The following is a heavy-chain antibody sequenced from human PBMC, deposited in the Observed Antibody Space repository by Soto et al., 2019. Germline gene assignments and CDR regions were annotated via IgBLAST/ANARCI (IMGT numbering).Heavy chain of an antibody. CDR3: ARGGNWNYPFDQTRYFDL. Sequence: QVQLVQSGAEVKKPGASVKVSCKASGYTFTSYDINWVRQTTGQGLEWMGWMNPNSGNTGYAQKFQGRVTMTRNTSISTAYMELSSLRSEDTAVYYCARGGNWNYPFDQTRYFDLWGRGTLVTVSS. J-gene: IGHJ2*01. CDR1: GYTFTSYD. V-gene: IGHV1-8*01. CDR2: MNPNSGNT. D-gene: IGHD1-7*01.